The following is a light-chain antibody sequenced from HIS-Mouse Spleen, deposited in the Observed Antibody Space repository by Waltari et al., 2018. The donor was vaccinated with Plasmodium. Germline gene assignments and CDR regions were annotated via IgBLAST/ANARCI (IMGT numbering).Light chain of an antibody. CDR2: DVS. Sequence: QSALTQPRSVSGSPGQSVTIPCTGTSSDVGGYHYVPWYQQHPGTAPKLMIYDVSKRPSGVPDRFSGSKSGNTASLTISGLQAEDEADYYCCSYAGSYTWVFGGGTKLTVL. J-gene: IGLJ3*02. CDR3: CSYAGSYTWV. V-gene: IGLV2-11*01. CDR1: SSDVGGYHY.